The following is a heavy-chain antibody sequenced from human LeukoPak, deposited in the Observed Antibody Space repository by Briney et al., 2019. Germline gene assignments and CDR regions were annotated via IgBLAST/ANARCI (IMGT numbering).Heavy chain of an antibody. CDR2: ISSNGGTT. CDR3: ARADYDTSGYYADY. Sequence: GGSLRLSCAASGFTFSTYAMRWVRQAPGKGLEYVSAISSNGGTTYYANSVKGRFTISGDNSKNTLYLQMGSLRAEDMAVYYCARADYDTSGYYADYWGQGTLVTVSS. J-gene: IGHJ4*02. D-gene: IGHD3-22*01. CDR1: GFTFSTYA. V-gene: IGHV3-64*01.